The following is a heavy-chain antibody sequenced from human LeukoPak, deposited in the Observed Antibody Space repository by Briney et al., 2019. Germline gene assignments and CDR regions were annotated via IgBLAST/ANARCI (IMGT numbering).Heavy chain of an antibody. V-gene: IGHV3-7*03. CDR3: AKNYGDYEYYFDY. CDR2: IKEDGTET. Sequence: GGSLRLSCAASGFMFSSNWMSWVRLAPGKGLEWVANIKEDGTETYYVDSVKGRFTISRDNSKNTLYLQMNSLRAEDTAVYYCAKNYGDYEYYFDYWGQGALVTVSS. D-gene: IGHD4-17*01. J-gene: IGHJ4*02. CDR1: GFMFSSNW.